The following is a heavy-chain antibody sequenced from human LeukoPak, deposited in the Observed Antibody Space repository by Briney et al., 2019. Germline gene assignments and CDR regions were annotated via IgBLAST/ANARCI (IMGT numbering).Heavy chain of an antibody. J-gene: IGHJ4*02. CDR2: ISGYNGDT. CDR1: GYTFTSYG. D-gene: IGHD6-13*01. V-gene: IGHV1-18*01. CDR3: ARVTAAGSYYFDY. Sequence: ASVKVSCKASGYTFTSYGISWVRQAPGQGLEWMGWISGYNGDTSYAQKFQGRVTMTTDTSTSTAYMELSSLRSEDTAVYYCARVTAAGSYYFDYWGQGTLVTVSS.